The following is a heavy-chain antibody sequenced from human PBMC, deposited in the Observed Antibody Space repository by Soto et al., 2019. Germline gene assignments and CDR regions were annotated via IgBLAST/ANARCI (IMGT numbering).Heavy chain of an antibody. V-gene: IGHV3-23*01. CDR3: AKDLYYISGSVPYFYYGMDV. CDR2: ISGSGATT. Sequence: EVQLLESGGSLVQPGRPQRLSCAASGFTFSTYAMSWVREAPGRGLEWVSSISGSGATTYYADSVRGRFTISRDNSKNTLYLQMSSLRGEDTALYYCAKDLYYISGSVPYFYYGMDVWGQGTTVTVSS. D-gene: IGHD3-10*01. CDR1: GFTFSTYA. J-gene: IGHJ6*02.